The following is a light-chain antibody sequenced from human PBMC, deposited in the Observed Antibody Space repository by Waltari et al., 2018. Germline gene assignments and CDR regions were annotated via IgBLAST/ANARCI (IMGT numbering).Light chain of an antibody. CDR1: QSLLHSNGNTY. V-gene: IGKV2-40*01. CDR2: GVS. J-gene: IGKJ4*01. Sequence: DIMMTQTPLSLPITPGEPASISCRSSQSLLHSNGNTYLHWYLQKPGQSPQLLIYGVSNRASGVPDRFSGSGSGTDFILKISKVEAEDVGVYYCVQSIAFPLTFGGGTKVEIK. CDR3: VQSIAFPLT.